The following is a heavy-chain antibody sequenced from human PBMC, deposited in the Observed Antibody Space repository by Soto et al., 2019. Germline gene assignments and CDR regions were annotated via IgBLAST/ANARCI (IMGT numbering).Heavy chain of an antibody. Sequence: SETLSLTCAVYGGSFSGYYWSWIRQPPGKGLEWIGEINHSGSTNYNPSLKSRVTISVDTSKNQFSLKLSSVTAADTAVYYCARGYFEIWFGDALYYFDYWGQGTLVTVSS. CDR3: ARGYFEIWFGDALYYFDY. D-gene: IGHD3-10*01. J-gene: IGHJ4*02. CDR1: GGSFSGYY. V-gene: IGHV4-34*01. CDR2: INHSGST.